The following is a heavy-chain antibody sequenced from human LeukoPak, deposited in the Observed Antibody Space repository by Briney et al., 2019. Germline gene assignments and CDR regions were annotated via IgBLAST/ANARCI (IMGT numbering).Heavy chain of an antibody. D-gene: IGHD7-27*01. CDR3: ARVDQTGDFSFDY. CDR1: GFTLSSYS. Sequence: PGGSLRLSCAASGFTLSSYSMNCVRQAPGKGQEWVSYISSSSSTIYYADSVKGRFTISRDNAKNSLYLQMNSLRAEDTAVYYCARVDQTGDFSFDYWGQGTLVTVSS. CDR2: ISSSSSTI. V-gene: IGHV3-48*04. J-gene: IGHJ4*02.